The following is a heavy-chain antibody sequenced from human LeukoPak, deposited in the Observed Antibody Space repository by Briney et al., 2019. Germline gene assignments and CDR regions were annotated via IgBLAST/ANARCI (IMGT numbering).Heavy chain of an antibody. J-gene: IGHJ4*02. CDR3: ARDPGYSSSWYYFDY. CDR1: GFTFISYA. D-gene: IGHD6-13*01. Sequence: PGGSLRLSCAASGFTFISYAMHWVRQAPGKGLEWVSVISYDGSNKYYTDSVKGRFTISRDNSKNTLSLQMSSLRAEDTAVYYCARDPGYSSSWYYFDYWGQGTLVTVSS. V-gene: IGHV3-30-3*01. CDR2: ISYDGSNK.